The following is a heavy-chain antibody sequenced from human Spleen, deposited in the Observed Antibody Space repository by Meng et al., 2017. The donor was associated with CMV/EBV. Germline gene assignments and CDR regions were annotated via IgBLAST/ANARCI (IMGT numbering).Heavy chain of an antibody. CDR3: VREHLPIFAVGLPGDY. CDR1: GFTFGDYG. D-gene: IGHD3-3*01. V-gene: IGHV3-49*04. J-gene: IGHJ4*02. CDR2: IRSKDYGETT. Sequence: GGSLRLSCATSGFTFGDYGLSWVRQAPGKGLEWVAFIRSKDYGETTEYAASVKARFTISRDDSKNIAYLQMNSLKTEDTAVYYCVREHLPIFAVGLPGDYWGQGTLVTVSS.